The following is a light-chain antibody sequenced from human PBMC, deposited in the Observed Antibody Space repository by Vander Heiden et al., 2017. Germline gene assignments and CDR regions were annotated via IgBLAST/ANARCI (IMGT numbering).Light chain of an antibody. Sequence: QSALTQPASVSGSPGQSITISCTGTSSDIGGYNYVSWYQHYPGKAPKLMIYDVYNRTSGVSDRFSGSKSGNTASLTISGLQTDDEADYYCCSYTSATTLVFGRGTRVNVL. J-gene: IGLJ2*01. V-gene: IGLV2-14*01. CDR3: CSYTSATTLV. CDR2: DVY. CDR1: SSDIGGYNY.